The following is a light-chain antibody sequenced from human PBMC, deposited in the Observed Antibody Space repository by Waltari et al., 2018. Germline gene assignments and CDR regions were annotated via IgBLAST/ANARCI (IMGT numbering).Light chain of an antibody. CDR1: QSIISY. Sequence: IQMTQSPSSLSASVGDRVTITCRASQSIISYLNWYQQKPVKAPKHLIYASSSLQSGVPSRFSGSGSGTDFTRNISSLQPEDFAACYGQQSYSTPLTFGGGTKVEIK. J-gene: IGKJ4*01. CDR2: ASS. CDR3: QQSYSTPLT. V-gene: IGKV1-39*01.